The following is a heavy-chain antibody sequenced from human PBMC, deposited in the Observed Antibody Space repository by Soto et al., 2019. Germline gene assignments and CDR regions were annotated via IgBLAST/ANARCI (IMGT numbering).Heavy chain of an antibody. D-gene: IGHD2-15*01. Sequence: QVQLVQSGAEVQKPGASVKVSCKASAYTFTNYEINWVRQAHGQGLEWMGWISTYNGNTIYAQKVQGRVTMTTDRSTSTAYMELRSLRSDDTAVYYCARDYKDNDYYYGMDVWGQGTTVTVSS. J-gene: IGHJ6*02. CDR2: ISTYNGNT. V-gene: IGHV1-18*01. CDR3: ARDYKDNDYYYGMDV. CDR1: AYTFTNYE.